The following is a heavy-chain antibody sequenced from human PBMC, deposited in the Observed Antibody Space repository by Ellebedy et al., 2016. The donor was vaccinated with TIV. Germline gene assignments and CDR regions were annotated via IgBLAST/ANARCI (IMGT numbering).Heavy chain of an antibody. D-gene: IGHD6-19*01. CDR2: IYSGGSA. CDR3: AGGISVAGTSLSF. CDR1: GFTVSSNY. V-gene: IGHV3-53*01. Sequence: GESLKISCAASGFTVSSNYMNWVRQAPGKGLEWVSVIYSGGSAYYADSVKGRFTISRDNSKNTLYLQMNSLRAEDTAVYYCAGGISVAGTSLSFWGQGTLVTVSS. J-gene: IGHJ4*02.